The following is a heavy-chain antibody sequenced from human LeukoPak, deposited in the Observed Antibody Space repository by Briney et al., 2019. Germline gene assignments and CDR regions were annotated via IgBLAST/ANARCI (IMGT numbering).Heavy chain of an antibody. D-gene: IGHD6-13*01. CDR2: ISADNGDT. CDR3: ARTEIAVAGTGGDYYYYYGMDV. V-gene: IGHV1-18*01. CDR1: GYTFTSYG. Sequence: GASVKVSCKASGYTFTSYGISWVRQAPGQGLEWMGCISADNGDTNYAQNLQGRVTMTTDTSTSTAYMEMRSLRSDDSAVYYCARTEIAVAGTGGDYYYYYGMDVWGQGTTVTVSS. J-gene: IGHJ6*02.